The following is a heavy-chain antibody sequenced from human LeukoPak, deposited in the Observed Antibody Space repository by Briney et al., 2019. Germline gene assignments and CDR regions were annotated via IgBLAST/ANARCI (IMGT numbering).Heavy chain of an antibody. V-gene: IGHV1-18*01. D-gene: IGHD3-10*01. J-gene: IGHJ4*02. CDR1: GGTFSSYG. CDR2: ISAYNGNT. Sequence: ASVKVSCKASGGTFSSYGISWVRQAPGQGLEWMGWISAYNGNTNYAQRLQGRVTMTTDTSTSTAYMELRSLRSDDTAVYYCARRITIDEPSFDYWGQGTLVTVS. CDR3: ARRITIDEPSFDY.